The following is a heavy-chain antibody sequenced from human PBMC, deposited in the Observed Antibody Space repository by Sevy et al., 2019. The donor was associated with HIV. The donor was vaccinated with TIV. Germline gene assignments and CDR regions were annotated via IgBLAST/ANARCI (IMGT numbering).Heavy chain of an antibody. CDR2: IKQDGSEK. CDR3: AREYTRWPPYYFDY. J-gene: IGHJ4*02. V-gene: IGHV3-7*01. D-gene: IGHD4-17*01. CDR1: GFTFSSYW. Sequence: GGSLRLSCAASGFTFSSYWMSWVRQAPGKGLEWVANIKQDGSEKYYVDSVKGRFTITRDNAKNSLYLQMNSLRAEDTVVYYCAREYTRWPPYYFDYWGQGTLVTVSS.